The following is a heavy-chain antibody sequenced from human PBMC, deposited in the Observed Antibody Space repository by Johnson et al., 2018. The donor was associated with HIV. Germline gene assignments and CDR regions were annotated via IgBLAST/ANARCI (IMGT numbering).Heavy chain of an antibody. J-gene: IGHJ3*02. CDR2: IWFDGSNK. V-gene: IGHV3-30*19. CDR3: ARERGPWGPDAFDI. D-gene: IGHD3-16*01. CDR1: GFTFSTYG. Sequence: QVQLVESGGGVVQSGRSLRLSCAASGFTFSTYGMHWVRQAPGKGLEWVAVIWFDGSNKYYADSVKGRFTISRDNSKNTLYLQMNSLRAEDTAVYYCARERGPWGPDAFDIWGQGTMVTVSS.